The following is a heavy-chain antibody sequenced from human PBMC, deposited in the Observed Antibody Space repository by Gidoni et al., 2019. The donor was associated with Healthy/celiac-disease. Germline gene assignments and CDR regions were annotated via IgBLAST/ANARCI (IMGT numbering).Heavy chain of an antibody. D-gene: IGHD3-3*01. CDR3: ARDRAIFGVVNLYYGMDV. CDR2: ISSSSSYI. CDR1: GFTFSSYS. Sequence: EVQLVESGGGLVKPGGSLRLSCAASGFTFSSYSMNWVRQAPGKGLEWVSSISSSSSYIYYADSVKGRFTISRDNAKNSLYLQMNSLRAEDTAVYYCARDRAIFGVVNLYYGMDVWGQGTTVTVSS. J-gene: IGHJ6*02. V-gene: IGHV3-21*01.